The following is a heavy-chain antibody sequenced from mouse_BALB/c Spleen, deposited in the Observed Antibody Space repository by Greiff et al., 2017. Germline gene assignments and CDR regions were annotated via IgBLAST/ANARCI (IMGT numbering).Heavy chain of an antibody. J-gene: IGHJ4*01. V-gene: IGHV5-17*02. Sequence: EVQLVESGGGLVQPGGSRKLSCAASGFTFSSFGMHWVRQAPEKGLEWVAYISSGSSTIYYADTVKGRFTISRDNPKNTLFLQMTSLRSEDTAMYYCARGRSLYYAMDYWGQGTSVTVSS. CDR3: ARGRSLYYAMDY. CDR1: GFTFSSFG. CDR2: ISSGSSTI.